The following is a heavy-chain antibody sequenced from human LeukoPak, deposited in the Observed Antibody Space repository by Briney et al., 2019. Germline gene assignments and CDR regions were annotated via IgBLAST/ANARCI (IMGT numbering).Heavy chain of an antibody. CDR2: IYSGGST. CDR3: AKEGYCSGTSCYRTFDS. V-gene: IGHV3-53*01. J-gene: IGHJ4*02. CDR1: GFTVSSNY. Sequence: GGSLRLSCAASGFTVSSNYMSWVRQAPGKGLEWVSVIYSGGSTYYADSVKGRFTISRDNSKNTLYLQMNSLRAEDTAVYYCAKEGYCSGTSCYRTFDSWGQGTLVTVSP. D-gene: IGHD2-2*02.